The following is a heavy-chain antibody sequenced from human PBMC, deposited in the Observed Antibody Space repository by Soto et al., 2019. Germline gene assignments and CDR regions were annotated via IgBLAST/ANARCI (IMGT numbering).Heavy chain of an antibody. CDR2: IIPVVGTT. CDR3: ARGLLYATTYFDY. D-gene: IGHD2-8*01. Sequence: QVQLVQSGAEVKKPGSSVKVSCKASGDTFTTNSLNWVRQASGQGLEWMGGIIPVVGTTKYAQKYQDRVTITGDKSTNTAYMELSSLRSDDTAVYYCARGLLYATTYFDYWGQGPPVTVSS. CDR1: GDTFTTNS. J-gene: IGHJ4*02. V-gene: IGHV1-69*06.